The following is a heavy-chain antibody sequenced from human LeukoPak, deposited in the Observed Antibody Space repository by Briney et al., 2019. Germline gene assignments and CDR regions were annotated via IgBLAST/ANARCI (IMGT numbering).Heavy chain of an antibody. D-gene: IGHD2-8*01. Sequence: GSLRLSCAASGFTFSSYSMNWDRQAPGKGLEWVSSISSSSSYIYYADSVKGRFTISRDNAKNSLYLQMNSLRAEDTAVYYCARNALACTNRVCYTRYYYMDVWGKGATVTVSS. CDR2: ISSSSSYI. CDR1: GFTFSSYS. V-gene: IGHV3-21*01. J-gene: IGHJ6*03. CDR3: ARNALACTNRVCYTRYYYMDV.